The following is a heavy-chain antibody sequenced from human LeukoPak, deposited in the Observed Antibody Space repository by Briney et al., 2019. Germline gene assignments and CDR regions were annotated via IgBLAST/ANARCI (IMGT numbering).Heavy chain of an antibody. J-gene: IGHJ4*02. V-gene: IGHV4-30-2*01. D-gene: IGHD3-10*01. CDR3: ASQGDSDGSGSYEGY. CDR2: IYHSGST. Sequence: SETLSLTCAVSGGSISSGGYSWSWIRQPPGKGLEWIGYIYHSGSTYYNPSLKSRVTISVDRSKNQFSLKLSSVTAADTAVYYCASQGDSDGSGSYEGYWGQGTLVTVSS. CDR1: GGSISSGGYS.